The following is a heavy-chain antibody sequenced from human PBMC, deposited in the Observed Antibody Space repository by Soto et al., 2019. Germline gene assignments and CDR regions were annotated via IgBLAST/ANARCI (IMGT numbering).Heavy chain of an antibody. CDR1: GESISSGDHY. CDR3: ARDAGYCNSVSCYPYNMDV. CDR2: IYYGGNT. Sequence: PSETLSLTCTVSGESISSGDHYWSWVRQSPGEGLEWIGFIYYGGNTYYNPSLKSRVSMSVDTSNNQFSLKLNSVTAADTAVYYCARDAGYCNSVSCYPYNMDVWGQGTTVTVSS. V-gene: IGHV4-30-4*01. J-gene: IGHJ6*02. D-gene: IGHD2-15*01.